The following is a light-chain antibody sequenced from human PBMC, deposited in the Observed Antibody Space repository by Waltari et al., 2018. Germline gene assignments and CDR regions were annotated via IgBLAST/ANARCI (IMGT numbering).Light chain of an antibody. J-gene: IGLJ2*01. CDR2: GYD. CDR3: QSYDSSLSGV. Sequence: QSVLTQPPSVSGTPGQTVTISCTGSSSNIGAGYEVHWYQQLPGTAPKLLVSGYDNGPSGVPDRFSGSKSGSSASLAITGLQAEDEADYYCQSYDSSLSGVFGGGTKLTVL. CDR1: SSNIGAGYE. V-gene: IGLV1-40*01.